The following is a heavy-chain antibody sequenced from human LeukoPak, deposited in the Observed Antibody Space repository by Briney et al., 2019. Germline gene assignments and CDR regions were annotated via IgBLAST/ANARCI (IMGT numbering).Heavy chain of an antibody. J-gene: IGHJ4*02. Sequence: SETLSLTCTVSGGSISSSSYYWGWIRQPPGKGLEWIGSISYSGSTYYNPSLKSRVTISADTSKSQVSLKLTSVTAADTAVYYCARRYGDYNLDYWGQGTLVTVS. CDR2: ISYSGST. V-gene: IGHV4-39*01. CDR1: GGSISSSSYY. CDR3: ARRYGDYNLDY. D-gene: IGHD4-17*01.